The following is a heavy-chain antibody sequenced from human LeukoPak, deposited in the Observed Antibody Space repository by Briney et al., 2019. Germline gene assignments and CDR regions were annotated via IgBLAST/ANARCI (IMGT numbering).Heavy chain of an antibody. CDR2: IYWDDDK. J-gene: IGHJ4*02. CDR1: GFSLSTRGVG. CDR3: AHNNYYGSGTSSYYFDY. Sequence: SGPTLVNPTQTLTLTCTFSGFSLSTRGVGVGWIRQPPGEALEWLAFIYWDDDKRYSPSLQSRLTITKDTSKNQVVLTMTNMDPVDTATYYCAHNNYYGSGTSSYYFDYWGQGTLVTVSS. V-gene: IGHV2-5*02. D-gene: IGHD3-10*01.